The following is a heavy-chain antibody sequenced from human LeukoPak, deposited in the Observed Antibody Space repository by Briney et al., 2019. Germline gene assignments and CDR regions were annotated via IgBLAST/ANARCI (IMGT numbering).Heavy chain of an antibody. V-gene: IGHV3-66*01. J-gene: IGHJ1*01. CDR2: IYSGSST. CDR3: ARDAPHAEYFQN. Sequence: GSLRLSCAASGFTVSSNYMSWVRQAPGKGLEWVSVIYSGSSTYYADSVKGRFTISRDNSKNTLYLRMNSLRAEDTAVYYCARDAPHAEYFQNWGQGTLVTVSS. CDR1: GFTVSSNY.